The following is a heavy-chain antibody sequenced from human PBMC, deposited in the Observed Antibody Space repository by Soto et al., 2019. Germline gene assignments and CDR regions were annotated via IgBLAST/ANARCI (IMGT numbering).Heavy chain of an antibody. Sequence: GESLKISCKGSGYSFYTYWIGWVRQMPGKGLEWMGTIYPGDSDTRYNPSFQGRVTISADKSISTAYLQWSSLQASDTAMYYCARQVELDFGGNSPLNPWGQGTLVTVSS. CDR1: GYSFYTYW. D-gene: IGHD1-7*01. V-gene: IGHV5-51*01. CDR3: ARQVELDFGGNSPLNP. J-gene: IGHJ5*02. CDR2: IYPGDSDT.